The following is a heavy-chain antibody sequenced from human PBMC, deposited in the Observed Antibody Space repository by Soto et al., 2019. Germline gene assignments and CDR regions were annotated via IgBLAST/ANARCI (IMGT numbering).Heavy chain of an antibody. CDR3: VKYSHRVMYSTSSDRYDFYSGMDV. J-gene: IGHJ6*02. CDR1: GFTFTRYG. CDR2: IVYDGSEK. V-gene: IGHV3-30*18. D-gene: IGHD6-6*01. Sequence: QVQLVESGGGVVQPGRSLRLFCAASGFTFTRYGMHWVRQAPGKGLEWVAVIVYDGSEKHYGDSVKGRFTISRDNSKNTRYLQMNSLRADDTAVYYCVKYSHRVMYSTSSDRYDFYSGMDVWGQGTTVTVSS.